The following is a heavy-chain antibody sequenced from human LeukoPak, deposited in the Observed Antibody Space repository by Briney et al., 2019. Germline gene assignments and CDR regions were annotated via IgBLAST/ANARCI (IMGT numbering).Heavy chain of an antibody. J-gene: IGHJ4*02. Sequence: GASVKVSCKASGYTFTSYYMHWVRQAPGQGLEWMGWINANSGGVHYAQKFQGRVTMTRDTSTSTAYMELSRLKSDDTAVYYCARVVVVPAVYFDHWGQGALVTVSS. CDR1: GYTFTSYY. CDR3: ARVVVVPAVYFDH. V-gene: IGHV1-2*02. D-gene: IGHD2-2*01. CDR2: INANSGGV.